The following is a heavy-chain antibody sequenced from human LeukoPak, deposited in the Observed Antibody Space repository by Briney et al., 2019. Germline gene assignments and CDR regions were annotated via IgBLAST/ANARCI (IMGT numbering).Heavy chain of an antibody. J-gene: IGHJ4*02. D-gene: IGHD3-10*01. CDR2: FSAYNGNT. Sequence: ASVKVSCKASGYTFTSYGISWVRQAPGQGLEWMGWFSAYNGNTNYAQKLQGRVTMTTDTSTSTAYMELRSLRSDDTAVYYCARSTLWFGELSSLDYWGQGTLVTVSS. V-gene: IGHV1-18*01. CDR3: ARSTLWFGELSSLDY. CDR1: GYTFTSYG.